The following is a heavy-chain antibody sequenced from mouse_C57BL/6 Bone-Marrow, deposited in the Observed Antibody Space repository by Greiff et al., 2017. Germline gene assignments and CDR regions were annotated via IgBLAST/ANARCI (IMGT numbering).Heavy chain of an antibody. V-gene: IGHV1-53*01. D-gene: IGHD4-1*01. J-gene: IGHJ2*01. Sequence: QVQLQQPGTELVKPGASVKLSCKASGYNFTSYWMHWVKQRPGQGLEWIGNINPRNGGTNYNEKFKSKATLTVDKSYRTAYMQLSSLTSEDYAVYYGARWERPYFDNWGQGTTLTVTS. CDR1: GYNFTSYW. CDR2: INPRNGGT. CDR3: ARWERPYFDN.